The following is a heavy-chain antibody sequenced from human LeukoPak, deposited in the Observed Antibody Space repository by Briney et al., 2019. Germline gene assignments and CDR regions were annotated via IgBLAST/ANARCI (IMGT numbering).Heavy chain of an antibody. D-gene: IGHD3-16*02. CDR3: ARDLFTFGGIIVVAFDS. V-gene: IGHV4-4*07. CDR1: GGSISTNY. J-gene: IGHJ4*02. Sequence: PSETLSLTCTVSGGSISTNYWSWIRQPAGEGLEWIGRMYTSGSSTYNPSLKSRVTMSVDTSKNQFSLKLSSVTAADTAVYYCARDLFTFGGIIVVAFDSWGQGTLVTVSS. CDR2: MYTSGSS.